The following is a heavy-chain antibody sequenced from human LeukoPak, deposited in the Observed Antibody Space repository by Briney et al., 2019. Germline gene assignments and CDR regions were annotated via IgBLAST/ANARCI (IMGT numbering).Heavy chain of an antibody. CDR3: ARVIGIVGAVMFDP. V-gene: IGHV1-2*02. CDR2: INPNSGGA. J-gene: IGHJ5*02. CDR1: GYTFTGYY. Sequence: ASVKVSCKASGYTFTGYYMHWVRQAPGQGLEWMGWINPNSGGANYAQKFQGRVTMTRDTSISTAYMELSRLRSDDTAVYYCARVIGIVGAVMFDPWGQGTLVTVSS. D-gene: IGHD1-26*01.